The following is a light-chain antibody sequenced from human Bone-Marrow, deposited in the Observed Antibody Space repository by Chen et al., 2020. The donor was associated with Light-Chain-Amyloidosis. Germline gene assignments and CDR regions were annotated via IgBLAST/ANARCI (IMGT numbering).Light chain of an antibody. Sequence: QSALTQPASVSGSPGQSNTISCPGTSSDVGGDNHVSWYQQHPDKAPKLMIYEVTNRPSWVPDRFSGSKSDNTASLTISGLQTEDEADYCCSSYTITNTLVFGSGTRVTVL. J-gene: IGLJ1*01. CDR3: SSYTITNTLV. V-gene: IGLV2-14*01. CDR1: SSDVGGDNH. CDR2: EVT.